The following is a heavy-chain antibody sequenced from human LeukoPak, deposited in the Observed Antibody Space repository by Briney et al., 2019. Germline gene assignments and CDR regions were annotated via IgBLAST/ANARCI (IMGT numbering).Heavy chain of an antibody. CDR3: ARDPSYYYDSSVYPGWFDP. Sequence: PSETLSLTWTVSGYSISSGYYWGWIRQPPGKGLEWIGSIYQSGSTYYNPSLKSPVTISLNTSKNLFSLKLSSVTAADTAVYYCARDPSYYYDSSVYPGWFDPWGQGTLVTVSS. V-gene: IGHV4-38-2*02. CDR1: GYSISSGYY. J-gene: IGHJ5*02. CDR2: IYQSGST. D-gene: IGHD3-22*01.